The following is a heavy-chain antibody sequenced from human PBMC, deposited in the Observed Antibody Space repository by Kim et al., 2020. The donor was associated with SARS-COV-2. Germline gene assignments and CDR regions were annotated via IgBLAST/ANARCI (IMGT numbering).Heavy chain of an antibody. V-gene: IGHV3-11*06. CDR2: ISSGGTYI. D-gene: IGHD3-22*01. Sequence: GGSLRLSCAASGFTFSDYYMTWIRQAPGKGLEWISFISSGGTYINYADSVKGRFTISRDNAKNTVFLQMNSLRGGDTAVYFCVRGRNYYESSGFCPDMWGQGTEVTVSS. CDR3: VRGRNYYESSGFCPDM. CDR1: GFTFSDYY. J-gene: IGHJ3*02.